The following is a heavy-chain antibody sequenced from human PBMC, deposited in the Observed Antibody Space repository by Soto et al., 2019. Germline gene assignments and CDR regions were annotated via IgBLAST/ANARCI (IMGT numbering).Heavy chain of an antibody. D-gene: IGHD1-7*01. J-gene: IGHJ6*02. CDR1: GGSISSGGYY. CDR2: IYYSGST. Sequence: QVQLQESGPGLVKPSQTLSLTCTVSGGSISSGGYYWSWIRQHPGKGLEWIGYIYYSGSTYYNPSVKRRVTISLDPSKTQFSLKRSSGPAADPAVYYCARDLNYRCGTPWDYFYGMDVWGQGTTVTVSS. V-gene: IGHV4-31*03. CDR3: ARDLNYRCGTPWDYFYGMDV.